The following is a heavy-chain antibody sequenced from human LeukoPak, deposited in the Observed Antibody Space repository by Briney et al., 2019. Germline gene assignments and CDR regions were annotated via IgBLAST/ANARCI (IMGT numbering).Heavy chain of an antibody. D-gene: IGHD6-19*01. J-gene: IGHJ4*02. CDR1: GFTFSNYG. Sequence: PGGTLRLSCAVPGFTFSNYGMSWVRQAPGKGLEWVSGISGSGAKTDYADSVKGRFTISRDNSKNTLYLQMNSLRDEDTAVYYCARSVAGDFDYWGQGTLVTVSS. CDR3: ARSVAGDFDY. V-gene: IGHV3-23*01. CDR2: ISGSGAKT.